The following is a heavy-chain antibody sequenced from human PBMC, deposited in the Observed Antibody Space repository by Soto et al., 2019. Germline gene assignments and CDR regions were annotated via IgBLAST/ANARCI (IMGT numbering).Heavy chain of an antibody. CDR2: IYYSGST. D-gene: IGHD6-6*01. V-gene: IGHV4-31*03. CDR3: ARGSLQSDSSSSGLDY. CDR1: GGSISSGGYY. Sequence: SETLSLTCTVSGGSISSGGYYWSWIRQHPGKGLEWIGYIYYSGSTYYNPSLKSRVTISVDTSKNQFSLKLSSVTAADTAVYYCARGSLQSDSSSSGLDYWGQGTLVTVSS. J-gene: IGHJ4*02.